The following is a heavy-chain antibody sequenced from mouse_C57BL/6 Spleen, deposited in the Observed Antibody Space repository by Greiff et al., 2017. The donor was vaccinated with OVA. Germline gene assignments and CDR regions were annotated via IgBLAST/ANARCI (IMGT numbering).Heavy chain of an antibody. J-gene: IGHJ1*03. CDR1: GFNIKDYY. Sequence: EVHLVESGAELVKPGASVKLSCTASGFNIKDYYMHWVKQRTEQGLEWIGRIDPEDGETKYAPKFQGKATITADTSSNTAYLQLSSLTSEDTAVYYCARSRGSSYWYFDVWGTGTTVTVSS. CDR3: ARSRGSSYWYFDV. CDR2: IDPEDGET. V-gene: IGHV14-2*01. D-gene: IGHD1-1*01.